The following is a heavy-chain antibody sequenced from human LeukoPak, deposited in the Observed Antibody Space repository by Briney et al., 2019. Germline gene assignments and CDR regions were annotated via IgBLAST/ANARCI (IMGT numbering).Heavy chain of an antibody. CDR1: GFTFSSYA. V-gene: IGHV3-23*01. CDR3: AKGSVAWANWNYYFDY. CDR2: ISGSGGST. J-gene: IGHJ4*02. Sequence: GGSLRLSCAASGFTFSSYAMSWVRQAPGKGLELVSAISGSGGSTYYADSVKGRFTISRDNSKNTLYLQMNSLRAEDTAVYYCAKGSVAWANWNYYFDYWGQGTLVTDSS. D-gene: IGHD1-7*01.